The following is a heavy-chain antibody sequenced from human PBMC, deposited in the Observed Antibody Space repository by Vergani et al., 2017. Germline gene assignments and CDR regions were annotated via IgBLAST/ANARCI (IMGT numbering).Heavy chain of an antibody. CDR3: ARYNMQLRPRACDL. J-gene: IGHJ3*01. CDR1: GASINNDFYY. CDR2: IYVSGIT. V-gene: IGHV4-61*02. D-gene: IGHD2-15*01. Sequence: QVQLQESGPGLVKPSQTLSLTCTVSGASINNDFYYWHWIRQPAGKGLEWIGRIYVSGITDYNSSLQSRVSMSVDTSKNQFSLTLTSVTAADTAVYYCARYNMQLRPRACDLWGQGTMVTVSS.